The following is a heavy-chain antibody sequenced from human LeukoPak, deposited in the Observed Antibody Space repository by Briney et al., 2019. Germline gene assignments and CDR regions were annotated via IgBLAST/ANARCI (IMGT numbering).Heavy chain of an antibody. CDR3: ARDFPNSQYYYGSGTDAFDI. CDR1: GGSMRNYY. J-gene: IGHJ3*02. Sequence: SETLSLTCTVSGGSMRNYYWNWIRQPPGKGLEWIGYIYYSGSTNYNPSLESRVTISVDTSRNQFSLRLSSVTAADTAVYYCARDFPNSQYYYGSGTDAFDIWGQGTMVTVSS. CDR2: IYYSGST. V-gene: IGHV4-59*01. D-gene: IGHD3-10*01.